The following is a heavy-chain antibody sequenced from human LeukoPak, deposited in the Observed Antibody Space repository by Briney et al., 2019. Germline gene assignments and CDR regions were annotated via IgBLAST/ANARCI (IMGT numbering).Heavy chain of an antibody. D-gene: IGHD2-21*01. J-gene: IGHJ4*02. V-gene: IGHV3-30-3*01. CDR2: ISYDESNK. CDR1: GLTFTTYA. Sequence: GRSLRLSCAASGLTFTTYAMHWVRQAPGKGLEWVAVISYDESNKYYGDSVQGRFTISRDNSKNTLYLQINSLRPEDTAVYFCVRGDWYFESWGQGTLVTVSS. CDR3: VRGDWYFES.